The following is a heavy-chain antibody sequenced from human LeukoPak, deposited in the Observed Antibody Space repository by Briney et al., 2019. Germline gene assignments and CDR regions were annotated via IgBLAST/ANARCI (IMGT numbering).Heavy chain of an antibody. CDR1: GGTFSSYA. Sequence: ASVKVSCKASGGTFSSYAISWVRQAPGQGLEWMGGIIPIFGTANYAQKFQGRVTITTDESTSTAYIELSRLRSEDTAVYYCARSGHIAARRGYYYYMDVWGKGTTVTVSS. CDR3: ARSGHIAARRGYYYYMDV. V-gene: IGHV1-69*05. D-gene: IGHD6-6*01. J-gene: IGHJ6*03. CDR2: IIPIFGTA.